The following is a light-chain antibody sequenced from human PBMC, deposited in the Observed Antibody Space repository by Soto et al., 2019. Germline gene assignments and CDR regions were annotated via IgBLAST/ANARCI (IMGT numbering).Light chain of an antibody. CDR1: QSVSSY. CDR2: DAS. V-gene: IGKV3-11*01. CDR3: QQRSNWPT. Sequence: IVLKMSPGTLSLYQGERATLSCRASQSVSSYLAWYQQKPGQAPRLLIYDASNRATGIPARFSGSGSGTDFTLTISSLEPEDFAVYYCQQRSNWPTFGQGTKVDI. J-gene: IGKJ1*01.